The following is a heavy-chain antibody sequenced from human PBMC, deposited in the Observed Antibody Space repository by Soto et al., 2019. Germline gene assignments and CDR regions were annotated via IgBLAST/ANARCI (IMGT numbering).Heavy chain of an antibody. J-gene: IGHJ4*02. D-gene: IGHD5-18*01. Sequence: ASVKVSCKAAGYTFTSYDINWVRQATGQGLEWMGLMNPNSGNTGYAQKFQGRVTMTRDTSISTAYMELSSLRSEDSAVYYCATSVNSAMAFDFWGQGTLVTVSS. CDR2: MNPNSGNT. CDR1: GYTFTSYD. V-gene: IGHV1-8*01. CDR3: ATSVNSAMAFDF.